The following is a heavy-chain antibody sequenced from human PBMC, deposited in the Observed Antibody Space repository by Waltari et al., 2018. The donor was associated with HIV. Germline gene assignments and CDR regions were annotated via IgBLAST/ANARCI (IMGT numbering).Heavy chain of an antibody. V-gene: IGHV3-53*02. J-gene: IGHJ4*02. CDR1: GFTVSSNY. Sequence: EVQLVETGGGLIQPGGSLRLSCAASGFTVSSNYMSWVRQAPGKGLEWVSVIYSVGSTYYADSVKGRFTISRDNSKNTLYLQMNSLRAEDTAVYYCAREKPIAAAGMLNYFDYWGQGTLVTVSS. CDR3: AREKPIAAAGMLNYFDY. D-gene: IGHD6-13*01. CDR2: IYSVGST.